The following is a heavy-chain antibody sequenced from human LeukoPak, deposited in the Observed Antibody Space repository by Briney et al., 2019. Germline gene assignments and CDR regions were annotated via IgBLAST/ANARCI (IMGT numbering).Heavy chain of an antibody. J-gene: IGHJ4*02. CDR3: ARDRVGATWLAY. CDR1: GFTFSNYG. Sequence: GGSLRLSCAASGFTFSNYGMHWVRQAPGKGLEWVAVIWYDGSNKYYADSVKGRFTISRDNSKNTLYLQMNSLRAEDTAVYYCARDRVGATWLAYWGQGTLVTVSS. D-gene: IGHD1-26*01. CDR2: IWYDGSNK. V-gene: IGHV3-33*01.